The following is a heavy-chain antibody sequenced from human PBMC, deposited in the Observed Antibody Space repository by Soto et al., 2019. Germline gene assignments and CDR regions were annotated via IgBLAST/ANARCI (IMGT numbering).Heavy chain of an antibody. D-gene: IGHD1-1*01. CDR2: VYSTGGT. CDR3: VRQGIGNPHGVVDV. Sequence: QVQLQQSGPGLVKPSETLSLTCSVSSGPSSSHNWGWIRQPPGRGLEWIGYVYSTGGTSYNPSLKGRVNISADTSTNHISLTLTSVTAADTAGYYCVRQGIGNPHGVVDVWGQGTTVRVSS. J-gene: IGHJ6*02. CDR1: SGPSSSHN. V-gene: IGHV4-59*08.